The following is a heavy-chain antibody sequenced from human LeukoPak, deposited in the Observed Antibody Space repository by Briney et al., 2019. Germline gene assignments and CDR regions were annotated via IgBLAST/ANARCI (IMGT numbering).Heavy chain of an antibody. CDR3: ARGYNWFDP. CDR2: IYYSGST. CDR1: GGSISSYY. V-gene: IGHV4-59*01. Sequence: SETLSLTCTVSGGSISSYYWSWIRQPPGKGLEWIGYIYYSGSTSYNPSLKSRVTISVDTSKNQFSLKLSSVTAADTAVYYCARGYNWFDPWGQGTLVTVSP. J-gene: IGHJ5*02.